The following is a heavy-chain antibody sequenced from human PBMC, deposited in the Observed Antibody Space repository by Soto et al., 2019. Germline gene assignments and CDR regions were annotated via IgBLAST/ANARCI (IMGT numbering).Heavy chain of an antibody. Sequence: PGGSLRLSCAASGFTFSSYAMSWVRQAPGKGLEWVSAISGSGGSTYYADSVKGRFTISRDNSKNTLYLQMNSLRAEDTAVYYCAKALSVVMVYARQDYYFDYWGQGTLVTVSS. J-gene: IGHJ4*02. CDR2: ISGSGGST. CDR1: GFTFSSYA. V-gene: IGHV3-23*01. CDR3: AKALSVVMVYARQDYYFDY. D-gene: IGHD2-8*01.